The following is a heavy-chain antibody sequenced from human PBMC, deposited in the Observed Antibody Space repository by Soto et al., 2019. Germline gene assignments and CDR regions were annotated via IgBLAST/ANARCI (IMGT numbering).Heavy chain of an antibody. D-gene: IGHD6-6*01. CDR1: GSSISDFY. CDR2: FYYSGST. Sequence: SETLSLTCTVSGSSISDFYWSWIRQPQGKGLEWIGFFYYSGSTNYNPSLRSRVTISVDTSKNHFSLILRSMSPADTAVYYCARVGGLAARTFDYLDPGPLVTFSS. J-gene: IGHJ4*02. CDR3: ARVGGLAARTFDY. V-gene: IGHV4-59*01.